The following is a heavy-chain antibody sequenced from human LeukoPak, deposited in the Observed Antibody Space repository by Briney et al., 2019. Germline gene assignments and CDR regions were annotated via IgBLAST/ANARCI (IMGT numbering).Heavy chain of an antibody. V-gene: IGHV3-48*04. D-gene: IGHD4-17*01. CDR3: ARAYYGAVPFDI. CDR2: ISSSGSTI. J-gene: IGHJ3*02. Sequence: GGSLRLSCAASGFTFSSYSMNWVRPAPGKGLEGVSYISSSGSTIYYADSVKGRFTISRDNAKNSLYLQMNSLRAEDTAVYYCARAYYGAVPFDIWGQGTMVTVSS. CDR1: GFTFSSYS.